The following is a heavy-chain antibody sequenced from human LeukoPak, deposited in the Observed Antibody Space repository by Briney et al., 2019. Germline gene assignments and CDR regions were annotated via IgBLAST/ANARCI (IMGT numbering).Heavy chain of an antibody. D-gene: IGHD1-1*01. Sequence: SETLSLTCAVAGASLTSTGSYWGWIRQPPGKGLEWIGTIYYSGNTSYKPSLKSRVTISVDTSQNHFSLKLSSVTAADTAVYYCARHFRSRYSYFDYWGQGTLVTVSS. CDR3: ARHFRSRYSYFDY. CDR1: GASLTSTGSY. V-gene: IGHV4-39*01. J-gene: IGHJ4*02. CDR2: IYYSGNT.